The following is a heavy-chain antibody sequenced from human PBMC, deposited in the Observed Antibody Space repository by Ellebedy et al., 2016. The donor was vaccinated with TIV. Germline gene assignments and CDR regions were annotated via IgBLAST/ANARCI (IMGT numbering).Heavy chain of an antibody. CDR3: ARGNIHYDILTGYFDY. V-gene: IGHV4-59*12. J-gene: IGHJ4*02. CDR2: IDYSGNT. D-gene: IGHD3-9*01. CDR1: GGSMSSYF. Sequence: SETLSLTCTVSGGSMSSYFWSWIRQPPGKGLEWIGYIDYSGNTNYNPSLQSRVTVSVDTSKNQFSLTLNSVTAADTGVYYCARGNIHYDILTGYFDYWGQGTLVTVSS.